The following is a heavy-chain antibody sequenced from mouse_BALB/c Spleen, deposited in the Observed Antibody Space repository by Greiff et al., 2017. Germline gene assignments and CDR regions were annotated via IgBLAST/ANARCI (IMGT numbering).Heavy chain of an antibody. J-gene: IGHJ4*01. D-gene: IGHD2-1*01. Sequence: EVKVVESGGGLVQPGGSRKLSCAASGFTFSSFGMHWVRQAPEKGLEWVAYISSGSSTIYYADTVKGRFTISRDNPKNTLFLQMTSLRSEDTAMYYCAYSPYYAMDYWGQGTSVTVSS. CDR3: AYSPYYAMDY. V-gene: IGHV5-17*02. CDR2: ISSGSSTI. CDR1: GFTFSSFG.